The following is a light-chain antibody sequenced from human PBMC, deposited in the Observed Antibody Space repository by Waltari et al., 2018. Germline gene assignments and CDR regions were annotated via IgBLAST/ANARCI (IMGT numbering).Light chain of an antibody. CDR2: DVS. V-gene: IGLV2-14*03. CDR3: SSYTSSYTYV. J-gene: IGLJ1*01. Sequence: QSALTQPASVSGSPGQSITISCTGTSSDVGGYNYVSWYQQHPGKAPKHMIYDVSNRPSGVSNRFSGSKSGNTASLTISGLQAEDEADYYCSSYTSSYTYVFGTGTKVTVL. CDR1: SSDVGGYNY.